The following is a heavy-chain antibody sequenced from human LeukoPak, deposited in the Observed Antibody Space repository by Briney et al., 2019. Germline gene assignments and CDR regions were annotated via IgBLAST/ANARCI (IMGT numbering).Heavy chain of an antibody. D-gene: IGHD2-2*01. CDR3: ARARKYQLLITAGKYYYYYMDV. CDR1: GFTFSSYS. V-gene: IGHV3-21*01. CDR2: MSSSSGYI. Sequence: GGSLRLSCAASGFTFSSYSMNWVRQAPGQGLEWVSSMSSSSGYIYYADSVKGRFTISRDNAKNSLYLQMNSLRAEDTAVYYCARARKYQLLITAGKYYYYYMDVWGKGTTVTVSS. J-gene: IGHJ6*03.